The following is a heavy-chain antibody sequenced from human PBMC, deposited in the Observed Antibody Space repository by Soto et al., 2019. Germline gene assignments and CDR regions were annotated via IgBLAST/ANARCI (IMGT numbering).Heavy chain of an antibody. D-gene: IGHD2-8*02. J-gene: IGHJ4*02. V-gene: IGHV4-61*08. CDR2: IKHSGSN. CDR3: ARDKITGLFDY. CDR1: GGSFSSGDYY. Sequence: SETLSLTCAVSGGSFSSGDYYWSWIRQPPGRGLEWIGEIKHSGSNNYNPSLKSRVTISVDTSKNQFSPKLTSVTAADTAVYYCARDKITGLFDYWGQGTLVTVSS.